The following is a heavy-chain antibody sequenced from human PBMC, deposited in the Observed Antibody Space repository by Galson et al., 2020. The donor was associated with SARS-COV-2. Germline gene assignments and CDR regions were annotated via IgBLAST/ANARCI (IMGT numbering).Heavy chain of an antibody. D-gene: IGHD1-1*01. V-gene: IGHV3-53*01. CDR2: MYSGGST. CDR3: ARGLKLAPLTFDI. Sequence: GESMKISCAASGFTVSSNYMHWVRKAPGQGLECVSVMYSGGSTWYADSVEGRFTISRDNSKNTLYLQMNSLRAEDTAVYFCARGLKLAPLTFDIGGQATMVAVAS. J-gene: IGHJ3*02. CDR1: GFTVSSNY.